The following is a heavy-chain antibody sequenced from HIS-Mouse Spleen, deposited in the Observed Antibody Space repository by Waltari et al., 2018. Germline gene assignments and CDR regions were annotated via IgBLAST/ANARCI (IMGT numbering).Heavy chain of an antibody. CDR1: GGPISSRSYY. D-gene: IGHD6-13*01. J-gene: IGHJ4*02. CDR2: IYYSGST. Sequence: QLQLQESGPGLVKPSETLSLTCTVPGGPISSRSYYWGWIRPPPGKGLEWIGSIYYSGSTYYNPSLKSRVTISVDTSKNQFSLKLSSVTAADTAVYYCARHEGQQLVTSLFDYWGQGTLVTVSS. V-gene: IGHV4-39*01. CDR3: ARHEGQQLVTSLFDY.